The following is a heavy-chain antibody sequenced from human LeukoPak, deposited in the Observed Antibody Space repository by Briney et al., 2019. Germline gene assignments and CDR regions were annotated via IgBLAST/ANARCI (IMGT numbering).Heavy chain of an antibody. CDR1: GFTFXSYS. CDR2: ISSSSSYI. Sequence: XASGFTFXSYSMNWVRQAPGKGLEWVSSISSSSSYIYYADSVKGRFTISRDNAKNSLYLQMNSLRAEDTAVYYCAREGRCSGGSCYRYYFDYWGQGTLVTVSS. D-gene: IGHD2-15*01. J-gene: IGHJ4*02. CDR3: AREGRCSGGSCYRYYFDY. V-gene: IGHV3-21*01.